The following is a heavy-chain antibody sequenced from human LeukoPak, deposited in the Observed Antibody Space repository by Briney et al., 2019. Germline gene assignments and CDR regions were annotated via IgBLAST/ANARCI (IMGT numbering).Heavy chain of an antibody. J-gene: IGHJ4*02. CDR3: ASSRANWNDLVY. CDR1: GLTFSDHF. V-gene: IGHV3-72*01. CDR2: SRNKANSYTT. D-gene: IGHD1-1*01. Sequence: QPGGSLRLSCAVSGLTFSDHFMDWVRQAPGKGLEWVRRSRNKANSYTTAYAASVQGGFTISRDGSENSLYLQMNSLKSEDTAVYYCASSRANWNDLVYWGQGTLVTVSS.